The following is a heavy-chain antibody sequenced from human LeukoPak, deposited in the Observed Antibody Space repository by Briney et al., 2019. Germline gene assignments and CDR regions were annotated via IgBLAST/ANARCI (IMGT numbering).Heavy chain of an antibody. V-gene: IGHV4-34*01. D-gene: IGHD1-26*01. CDR1: GGSFSGYY. CDR3: ARQGELAIDY. J-gene: IGHJ4*02. Sequence: SETLSLTCAVYGGSFSGYYWSWIRQPPGKGLEWIGEINHSGSTNYNPSLQSRVTMSIDTSKNQFSLKLSSVTAADTAVYYCARQGELAIDYWGQGTLVTVSS. CDR2: INHSGST.